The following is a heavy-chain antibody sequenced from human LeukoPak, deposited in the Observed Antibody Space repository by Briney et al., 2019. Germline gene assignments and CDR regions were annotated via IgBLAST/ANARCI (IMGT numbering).Heavy chain of an antibody. CDR3: ARAQSFHDYSND. CDR2: ISSSSSYI. V-gene: IGHV3-21*01. J-gene: IGHJ4*02. Sequence: GGSLRLSCAASGFTFSSYWMSWVRQAPGKGLEWVSSISSSSSYIYYADSVKGRFTISRDNAKNSLYLQMNSLRAEDTAVYYCARAQSFHDYSNDWGQGTLVTVSS. CDR1: GFTFSSYW. D-gene: IGHD4-11*01.